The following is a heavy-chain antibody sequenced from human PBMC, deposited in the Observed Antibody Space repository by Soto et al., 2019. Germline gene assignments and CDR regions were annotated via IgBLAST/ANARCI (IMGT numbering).Heavy chain of an antibody. V-gene: IGHV4-59*01. Sequence: ASETLSLTCTVSGGSISSYYWSRILQPPGKGLEWIGYIYYSGSTNYNPSLKSRVTISVDTSKNQFSLKLSSVTAADTAVYYCAGEVRGVTDAFDIWGQGTMVTVSS. J-gene: IGHJ3*02. D-gene: IGHD3-10*01. CDR2: IYYSGST. CDR1: GGSISSYY. CDR3: AGEVRGVTDAFDI.